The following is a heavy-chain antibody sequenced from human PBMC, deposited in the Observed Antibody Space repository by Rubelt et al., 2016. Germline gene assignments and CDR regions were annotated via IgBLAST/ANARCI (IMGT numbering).Heavy chain of an antibody. Sequence: EVQLLESGGGLVQPGRSLRLSCAASGFTFRTYTMSWVRQAPGKGLEWVSGFSGSGAGTYYTDSVKGRYTISRDNSKNTLYLQMSSLRAEDSAVYYCAKLGGFDYWGQGTLVTVSS. CDR1: GFTFRTYT. V-gene: IGHV3-23*01. D-gene: IGHD3-16*01. CDR2: FSGSGAGT. CDR3: AKLGGFDY. J-gene: IGHJ4*02.